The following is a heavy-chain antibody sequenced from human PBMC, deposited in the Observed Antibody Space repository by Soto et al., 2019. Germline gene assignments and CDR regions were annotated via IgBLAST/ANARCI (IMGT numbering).Heavy chain of an antibody. CDR2: IYYSGST. Sequence: SETLSLTCTVSGGSISSYYWSWIRQPPGKGLEWIGYIYYSGSTNYNPSLKSRVTISVDTSKNQFSLKLSSVTAADTAVYYCAREVPIWYSGYGDGAFDLWGQGTMVTVSS. V-gene: IGHV4-59*01. CDR3: AREVPIWYSGYGDGAFDL. J-gene: IGHJ3*01. CDR1: GGSISSYY. D-gene: IGHD5-12*01.